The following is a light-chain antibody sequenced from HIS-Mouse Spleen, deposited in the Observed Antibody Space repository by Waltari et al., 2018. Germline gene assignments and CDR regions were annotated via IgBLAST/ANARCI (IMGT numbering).Light chain of an antibody. CDR3: SSYTSSSFNVV. J-gene: IGLJ2*01. CDR2: DVS. V-gene: IGLV2-14*03. Sequence: QSALTQPASVSGSPGQSITISCTGTSSHVGGYNYVSWYQQHPGKTQKLMIYDVSYRPSGVASRCSGSKSCNTASLTISGLHAEDEADYYCSSYTSSSFNVVFGGGTKLTVL. CDR1: SSHVGGYNY.